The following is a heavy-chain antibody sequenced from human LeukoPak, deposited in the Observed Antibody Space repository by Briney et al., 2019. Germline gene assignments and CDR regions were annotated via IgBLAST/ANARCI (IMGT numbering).Heavy chain of an antibody. D-gene: IGHD2-2*01. V-gene: IGHV1-2*02. CDR1: GYTFTDYY. Sequence: GASVKVSCKAFGYTFTDYYMHWVRQAPGQGLEWLGWSNPSSGGTNFAQKFQGRVSMTRDTSINSAYMELSKLTSDDTALYYCAREMSSSEAFDIWGQGTLVTVSS. CDR2: SNPSSGGT. J-gene: IGHJ3*02. CDR3: AREMSSSEAFDI.